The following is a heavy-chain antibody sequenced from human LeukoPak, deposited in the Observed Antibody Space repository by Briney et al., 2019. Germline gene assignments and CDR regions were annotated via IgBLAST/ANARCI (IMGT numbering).Heavy chain of an antibody. J-gene: IGHJ4*02. CDR2: IIPIFGTA. Sequence: SVKVSCKASGGTFSSYAISWVRQAPGQGLEWMGGIIPIFGTANYAQKFQGRVTITADKSTSTAYMELSSLRSEDTAVYYCARGSWGRLTFDYWGQGTLVTVSS. CDR3: ARGSWGRLTFDY. V-gene: IGHV1-69*06. CDR1: GGTFSSYA. D-gene: IGHD3-10*01.